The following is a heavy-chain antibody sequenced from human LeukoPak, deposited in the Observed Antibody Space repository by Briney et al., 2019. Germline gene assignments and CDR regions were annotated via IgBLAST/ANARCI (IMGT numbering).Heavy chain of an antibody. D-gene: IGHD3-16*02. Sequence: SETLSLTCTVSGGSISSSSYSWGWIRQPPGKGLEWIGSIYYSGSTYYNPSLKSRVTISVDTSKNQFSLKLSSVTAADTAVYHCARHRNYDYVWGSYRYLSCFDYWGQGTLVTVSS. CDR3: ARHRNYDYVWGSYRYLSCFDY. V-gene: IGHV4-39*01. CDR2: IYYSGST. J-gene: IGHJ4*02. CDR1: GGSISSSSYS.